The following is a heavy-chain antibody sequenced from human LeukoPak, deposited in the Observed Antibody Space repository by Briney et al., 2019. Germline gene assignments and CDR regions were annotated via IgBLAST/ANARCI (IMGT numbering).Heavy chain of an antibody. D-gene: IGHD1-26*01. Sequence: PSETLSLTCTVSGGSISSYYWSWIRQPPGKGLEWIGYIYYSGSTNYNPSLKSRVTISVDTSKNQFSLKLSSVTAADTAVYYCAGQPPYSGSYYGWFDPWGQGTLVTVSS. CDR1: GGSISSYY. V-gene: IGHV4-59*08. CDR2: IYYSGST. J-gene: IGHJ5*02. CDR3: AGQPPYSGSYYGWFDP.